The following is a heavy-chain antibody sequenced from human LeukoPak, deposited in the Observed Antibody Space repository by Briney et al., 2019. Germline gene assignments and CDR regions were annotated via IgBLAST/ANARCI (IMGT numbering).Heavy chain of an antibody. D-gene: IGHD6-6*01. CDR1: GFTFSSYW. V-gene: IGHV3-74*01. CDR3: ARGLSGYSSSLGY. Sequence: GGSLRLSCAASGFTFSSYWMHWVRQAPGKWLVWVSRINSDGSSTSYADSVKGRFTISRDNAKNTLDLQMNSLRAEDTAVYYCARGLSGYSSSLGYWGQGTLVTVSS. CDR2: INSDGSST. J-gene: IGHJ4*02.